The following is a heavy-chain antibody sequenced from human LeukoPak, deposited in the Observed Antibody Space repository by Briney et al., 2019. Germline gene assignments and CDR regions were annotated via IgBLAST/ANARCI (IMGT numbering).Heavy chain of an antibody. V-gene: IGHV3-53*01. CDR2: IYIGGST. D-gene: IGHD3-16*01. CDR1: GFNVSSNF. CDR3: ARAPLGDREADY. J-gene: IGHJ4*02. Sequence: PGGSLRLSCAASGFNVSSNFMSWVRQAPGKGLEWVSVIYIGGSTYYADSVKGRFTISRDNSKNTLYLQMNSLRAEDTAVYYCARAPLGDREADYWGQGTLVTVSS.